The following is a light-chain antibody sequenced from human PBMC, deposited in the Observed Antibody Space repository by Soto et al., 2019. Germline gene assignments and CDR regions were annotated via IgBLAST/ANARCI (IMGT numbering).Light chain of an antibody. CDR3: SSYTSSSTPYV. CDR2: DVS. Sequence: QSVLTQPASVSGSPGQSITISCTGTSSDIGGYNFVSWYQQHPGKGPKLMIYDVSNRPSGVSNRFSGSKSGSTASLTISGFQAEDEADYYCSSYTSSSTPYVFGSGTKVTVL. J-gene: IGLJ1*01. CDR1: SSDIGGYNF. V-gene: IGLV2-14*03.